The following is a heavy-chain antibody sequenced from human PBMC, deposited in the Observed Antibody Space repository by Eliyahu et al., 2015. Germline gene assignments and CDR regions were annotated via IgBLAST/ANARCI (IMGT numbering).Heavy chain of an antibody. CDR2: IYXSGST. CDR1: GGSISSSXYY. Sequence: QLQLQESGPGLVKPSETLSLTCTVSGGSISSSXYYWXWIRQPPGKGLEWIGXIYXSGSTYYNPXLKXRVTISVDTSKNQFSLKLSSVTAADTAVYYCARHEVRGADFDYWGQGTLVTVSS. CDR3: ARHEVRGADFDY. V-gene: IGHV4-39*01. J-gene: IGHJ4*02. D-gene: IGHD3-10*01.